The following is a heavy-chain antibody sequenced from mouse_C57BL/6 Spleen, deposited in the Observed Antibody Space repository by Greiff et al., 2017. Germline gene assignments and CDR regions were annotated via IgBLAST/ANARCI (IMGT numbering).Heavy chain of an antibody. CDR1: GFSLSTFGMG. Sequence: QVTLKESGPGILQPSQTLSLTCSFSGFSLSTFGMGVGWIRQPSGKGLEWLAHIWWDDDKYYNPALKSRLTISKDTSENQVFLKIANVDTADTATYYCARIFTTVDDYYAMDYWGQGTSVTVSS. CDR3: ARIFTTVDDYYAMDY. J-gene: IGHJ4*01. D-gene: IGHD1-1*01. V-gene: IGHV8-8*01. CDR2: IWWDDDK.